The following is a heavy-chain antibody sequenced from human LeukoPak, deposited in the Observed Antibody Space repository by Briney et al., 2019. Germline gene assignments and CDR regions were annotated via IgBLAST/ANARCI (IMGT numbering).Heavy chain of an antibody. CDR1: GYTFTSYD. J-gene: IGHJ4*02. D-gene: IGHD3-9*01. Sequence: ASVKVSCKASGYTFTSYDINWVRQATGQGLEWMGWMNPNSGNTGYAQKFQGRVTMTRNTSISTAYMELSSLRSEDTAVYYCARASGRKLRYFDWLFEGTFDYWGQGTLATVSS. CDR2: MNPNSGNT. CDR3: ARASGRKLRYFDWLFEGTFDY. V-gene: IGHV1-8*01.